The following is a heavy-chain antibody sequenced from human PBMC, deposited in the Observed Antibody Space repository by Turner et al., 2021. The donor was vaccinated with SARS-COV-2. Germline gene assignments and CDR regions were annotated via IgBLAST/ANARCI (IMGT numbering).Heavy chain of an antibody. CDR1: GGSISSGSYY. D-gene: IGHD5-18*01. Sequence: QVQLQESGPGLVKPSQTLSLTCTVSGGSISSGSYYWSWIRQPAGKGLEWIGRIYTSGSTNYNPSLKSRVTISVDTSKNQFSLKLSSVTAADTAVYYCVIQLYAYNWFDPWGQGTLVTVS. CDR2: IYTSGST. CDR3: VIQLYAYNWFDP. J-gene: IGHJ5*02. V-gene: IGHV4-61*02.